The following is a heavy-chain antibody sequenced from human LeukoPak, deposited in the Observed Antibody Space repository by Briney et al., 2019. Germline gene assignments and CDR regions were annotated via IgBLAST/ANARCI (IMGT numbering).Heavy chain of an antibody. V-gene: IGHV3-74*01. Sequence: GGSLRLSCAASGFTFSSYWMHWVRQAPGKGLVWVSRISPDGSTTGHADSVKGRFTTSRDNAKNTLFLQMNSLRAEDTAVYYCARGGYSYGNWGQGTLVAVSS. CDR2: ISPDGSTT. CDR3: ARGGYSYGN. J-gene: IGHJ4*02. CDR1: GFTFSSYW. D-gene: IGHD5-18*01.